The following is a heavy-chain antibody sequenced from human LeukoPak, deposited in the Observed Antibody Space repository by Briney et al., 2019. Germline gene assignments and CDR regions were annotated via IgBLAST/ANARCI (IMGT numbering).Heavy chain of an antibody. V-gene: IGHV4-59*01. Sequence: SETLSLTCTVSGGSTSSYYWSWIRQPPGKGLEWIGYIYYSGSTNYNPSLKSRVTISVDTSKNQFSLKLSSVTAADTAVYYCARGEYYYGSGSYYNGYGMDVWGQGTTVTVSS. CDR2: IYYSGST. CDR3: ARGEYYYGSGSYYNGYGMDV. CDR1: GGSTSSYY. J-gene: IGHJ6*02. D-gene: IGHD3-10*01.